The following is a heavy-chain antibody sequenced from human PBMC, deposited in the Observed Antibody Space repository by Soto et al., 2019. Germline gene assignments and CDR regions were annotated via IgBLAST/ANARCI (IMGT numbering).Heavy chain of an antibody. V-gene: IGHV3-30*04. CDR1: GFTFSSYA. J-gene: IGHJ3*02. Sequence: GGSLRLSCAASGFTFSSYAMHWVRQAPGKGLEWVAVISYDGSNKYYADSVKGRFTISRDNSKNTLYLQMNSLRAEDTAVYYCAREQLTGGLYDAFDIWGQGTMVTVSS. D-gene: IGHD7-27*01. CDR2: ISYDGSNK. CDR3: AREQLTGGLYDAFDI.